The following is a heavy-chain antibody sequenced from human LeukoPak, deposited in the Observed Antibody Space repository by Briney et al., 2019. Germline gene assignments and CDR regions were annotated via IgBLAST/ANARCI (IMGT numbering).Heavy chain of an antibody. D-gene: IGHD3-16*02. CDR2: INSDGSST. Sequence: GGSLGLSCAASGFTFSSYWMHWVRQAPGKGLVWVSRINSDGSSTSYADSVKGRFTISRDNAKNTLYLQMNSLRAEDTAVYYCAREGEYDYVWGSYRKDYYYYGMDVWGKGTTVTVSS. CDR3: AREGEYDYVWGSYRKDYYYYGMDV. V-gene: IGHV3-74*01. J-gene: IGHJ6*04. CDR1: GFTFSSYW.